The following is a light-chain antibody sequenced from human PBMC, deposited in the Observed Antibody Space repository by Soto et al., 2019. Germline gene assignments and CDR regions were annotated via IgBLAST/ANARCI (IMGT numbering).Light chain of an antibody. V-gene: IGKV3-20*01. J-gene: IGKJ1*01. CDR3: QQYGSSLRT. CDR2: DAS. Sequence: EMVLTQSPGTLSLSPGDRATLSCRASQRVSCNSLAWYQQKPGQAPSLLIYDASNRATGITDRFSGSGSGSDFTLNISRLQPEDFAVYYCQQYGSSLRTFGQGTKVQIK. CDR1: QRVSCNS.